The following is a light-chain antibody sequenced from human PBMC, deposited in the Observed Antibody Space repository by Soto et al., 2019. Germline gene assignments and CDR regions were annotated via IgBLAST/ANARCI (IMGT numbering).Light chain of an antibody. Sequence: QSALTQPRSVSGSPGQSVTISCTGTSSDVGGYNYVSWYHQHPGKAPKLMIYDVSKRPSGVPDRFSGSNSGNTASLTISGLQAEDEADYYCCSYAGSYTFGVFGTGTKVTVL. CDR3: CSYAGSYTFGV. V-gene: IGLV2-11*01. CDR2: DVS. J-gene: IGLJ1*01. CDR1: SSDVGGYNY.